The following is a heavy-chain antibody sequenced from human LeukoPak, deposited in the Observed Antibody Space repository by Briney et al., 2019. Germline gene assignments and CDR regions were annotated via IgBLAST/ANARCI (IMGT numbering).Heavy chain of an antibody. CDR3: ASQGLLDIVLVPASISTFDI. CDR2: INPNSGGT. D-gene: IGHD2-2*02. V-gene: IGHV1-2*02. CDR1: GYTFTGYY. Sequence: ASVKVSCKASGYTFTGYYMHWVRQAPGQGLEWMGWINPNSGGTNYAQKFQDRFTMTRDTSISTAYMELSRLRSDDTAVYYCASQGLLDIVLVPASISTFDIWGQGTMVTVSS. J-gene: IGHJ3*02.